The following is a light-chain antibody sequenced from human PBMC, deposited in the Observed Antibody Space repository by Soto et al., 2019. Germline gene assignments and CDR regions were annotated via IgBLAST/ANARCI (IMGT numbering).Light chain of an antibody. CDR2: DVS. Sequence: QYALTQPASLSGSPGQSITISCTGTSSDVGGYNYVSWYQQHPGKAPKLMIYDVSNRPSGVSNRFSGSKSGNTASLTISGLQAEDEADYYCSSYTSSSTRVFGTGTKVTVL. CDR1: SSDVGGYNY. V-gene: IGLV2-14*01. CDR3: SSYTSSSTRV. J-gene: IGLJ1*01.